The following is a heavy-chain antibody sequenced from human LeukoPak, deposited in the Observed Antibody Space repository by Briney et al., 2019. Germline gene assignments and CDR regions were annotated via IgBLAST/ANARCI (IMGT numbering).Heavy chain of an antibody. Sequence: ASETLSLTCTVSGGSISSGGYYWSWIRQPPGKGLEWIGYIYHSGSTYYNPSLKSRVTISVDRSKNQFSLKLSSVTAADTAVYYCARAVVSDYSVDYWGQGTLVTVSS. CDR2: IYHSGST. J-gene: IGHJ4*02. D-gene: IGHD4-11*01. CDR1: GGSISSGGYY. CDR3: ARAVVSDYSVDY. V-gene: IGHV4-30-2*01.